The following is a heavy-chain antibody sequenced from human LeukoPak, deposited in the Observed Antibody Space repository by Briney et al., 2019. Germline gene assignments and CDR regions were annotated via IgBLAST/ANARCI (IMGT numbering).Heavy chain of an antibody. CDR1: GGSVSDYY. J-gene: IGHJ4*02. CDR2: IYYSGST. CDR3: ARTPYGDYSDY. V-gene: IGHV4-59*02. D-gene: IGHD4-17*01. Sequence: PSETLSLTCTISGGSVSDYYWSWIRQPPGKGLEWIGYIYYSGSTNYNPSLKSRVTISVDTSKNQFSLKLSSVTAADTAVYCCARTPYGDYSDYWGQGTLVTVSS.